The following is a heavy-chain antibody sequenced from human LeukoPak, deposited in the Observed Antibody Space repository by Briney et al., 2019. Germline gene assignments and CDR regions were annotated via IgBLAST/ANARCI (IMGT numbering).Heavy chain of an antibody. J-gene: IGHJ4*02. CDR3: ARGLGFYYFDY. CDR2: INHSGST. Sequence: SETLSLTCAVYGGSFSGYYWSWIRQPPGKGLEWIGEINHSGSTNYNPSLKSRVTISVDTSKNQFSLKLSSVTAADTAVYYCARGLGFYYFDYWGQGTLVTVSS. V-gene: IGHV4-34*01. CDR1: GGSFSGYY. D-gene: IGHD3-10*01.